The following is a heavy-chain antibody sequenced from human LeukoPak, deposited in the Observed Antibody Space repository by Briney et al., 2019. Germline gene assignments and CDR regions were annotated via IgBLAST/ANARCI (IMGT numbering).Heavy chain of an antibody. CDR2: IYISGNT. D-gene: IGHD6-13*01. Sequence: SETLSLTCTVSGGSISSYYWSWIRQPAGKGLEWIGNIYISGNTNYNPSLKSRVTLSVDTSKNQFSLKLSYVTAADTALYYCARLEGSSSWTFDYWGQGTLVTVSS. CDR1: GGSISSYY. J-gene: IGHJ4*02. CDR3: ARLEGSSSWTFDY. V-gene: IGHV4-4*07.